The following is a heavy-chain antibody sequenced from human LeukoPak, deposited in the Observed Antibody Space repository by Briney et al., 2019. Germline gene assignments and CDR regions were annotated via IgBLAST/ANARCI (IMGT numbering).Heavy chain of an antibody. CDR2: INHSGST. CDR3: ARAPPLAYCGGDCYFDA. V-gene: IGHV4-34*01. J-gene: IGHJ4*02. CDR1: GGSFSGYY. Sequence: SETLSLTCAVYGGSFSGYYWSWIRQPPGKGLEWIGEINHSGSTNYNPSLKSRVTISVDTSKNQFSLKLSSVTAADTAVYYCARAPPLAYCGGDCYFDAWGQGTLVTVSS. D-gene: IGHD2-21*02.